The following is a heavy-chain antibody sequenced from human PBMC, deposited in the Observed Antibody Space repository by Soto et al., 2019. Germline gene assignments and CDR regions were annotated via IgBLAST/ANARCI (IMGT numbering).Heavy chain of an antibody. CDR3: NARLVVPAALYYYYGMDV. J-gene: IGHJ6*02. V-gene: IGHV3-15*01. CDR1: GFTFSNAW. D-gene: IGHD2-2*01. CDR2: IKSKTDGGTT. Sequence: SLRLSCAASGFTFSNAWMSWVRQAPGKGLEWVGRIKSKTDGGTTDYAAPVKGRFTISRDDSKNTLYLQMNSLKTEDTAVYYCNARLVVPAALYYYYGMDVWGQGTTVTVSS.